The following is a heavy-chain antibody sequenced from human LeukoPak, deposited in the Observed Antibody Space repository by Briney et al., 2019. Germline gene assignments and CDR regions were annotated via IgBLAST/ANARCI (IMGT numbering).Heavy chain of an antibody. CDR3: ARGSLTTTRYYYYMDV. V-gene: IGHV1-8*03. D-gene: IGHD3-3*01. J-gene: IGHJ6*03. CDR2: MNPNSGNT. Sequence: GASVKVSCKASGYTFTSYDIKWVREATGQGLEWMGWMNPNSGNTGYAEKFQGRVTITRNTSISTAYMELSSLRSEDTAVYYCARGSLTTTRYYYYMDVWGKGTTVTVSS. CDR1: GYTFTSYD.